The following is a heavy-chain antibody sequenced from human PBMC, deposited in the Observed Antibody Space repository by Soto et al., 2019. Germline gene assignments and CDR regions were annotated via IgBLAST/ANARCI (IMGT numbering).Heavy chain of an antibody. CDR2: IWYDGSNK. CDR1: GFTFSSYG. CDR3: ARVSYCSSTSCHHDVRGAFDI. D-gene: IGHD2-2*01. J-gene: IGHJ3*02. Sequence: QVQLVESGGGVVQPGRSLRLSCAASGFTFSSYGMHWVRQAPGKGLEWVAVIWYDGSNKYYADSVKGRFTISRDNSKNTLYLQMNSLRAEDTAVYYCARVSYCSSTSCHHDVRGAFDIWGQGTMVTVSS. V-gene: IGHV3-33*01.